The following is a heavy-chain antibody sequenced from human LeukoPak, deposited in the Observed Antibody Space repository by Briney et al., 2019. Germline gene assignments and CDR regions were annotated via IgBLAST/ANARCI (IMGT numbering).Heavy chain of an antibody. CDR1: GGSISSSNYY. Sequence: SETLSLTCTVSGGSISSSNYYWGWIRQPPGKGLEWIGSIYYNGNTYYNPSLKSRVTISVDTSKNQFSLKLSSVTAADTAVYYCARLEAYWGQGTLVTVSS. J-gene: IGHJ4*02. CDR2: IYYNGNT. D-gene: IGHD3-3*01. CDR3: ARLEAY. V-gene: IGHV4-39*01.